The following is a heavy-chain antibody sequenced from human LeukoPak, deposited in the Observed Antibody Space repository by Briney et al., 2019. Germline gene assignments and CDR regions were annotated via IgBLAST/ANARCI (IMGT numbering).Heavy chain of an antibody. CDR2: INSDGSST. CDR1: GSTFSSYW. Sequence: GGSLRLSCAASGSTFSSYWMHWVRQAPGKGLVWVSRINSDGSSTSYADSVKGRFTISRDNAKNTLYLQMNSLRAEDTAVYYCARVAKLAYCGGDCYSGAFDIWGQGTMVTVSS. CDR3: ARVAKLAYCGGDCYSGAFDI. D-gene: IGHD2-21*01. V-gene: IGHV3-74*01. J-gene: IGHJ3*02.